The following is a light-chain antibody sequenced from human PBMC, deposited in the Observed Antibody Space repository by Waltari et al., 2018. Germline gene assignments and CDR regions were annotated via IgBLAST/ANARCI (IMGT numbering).Light chain of an antibody. V-gene: IGLV1-44*01. CDR3: ATWDDRMNGHWV. Sequence: QSVLTQSPSASGTPGQRVTISCSGSSSNIGDNVVNWYQQLPGKAPKLLIYRNDRWPSGVPDRFSASKSGTSASLAISGLQSEDEADYYCATWDDRMNGHWVFGGGTKVTVL. CDR1: SSNIGDNV. CDR2: RND. J-gene: IGLJ3*02.